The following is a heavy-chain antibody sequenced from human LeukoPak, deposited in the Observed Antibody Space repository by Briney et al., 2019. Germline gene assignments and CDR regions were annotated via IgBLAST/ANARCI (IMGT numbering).Heavy chain of an antibody. Sequence: GGSLRLSCAASGFTLSDYFMIWVRQVPGKGLQWVAYISKTGATIQYEDSVKGRFTISRDNAQNALYLLMNSLRVDDTGMYFCAREDYGGTNSDQWGQGTLVTVSS. CDR1: GFTLSDYF. J-gene: IGHJ4*02. V-gene: IGHV3-11*01. D-gene: IGHD4-23*01. CDR3: AREDYGGTNSDQ. CDR2: ISKTGATI.